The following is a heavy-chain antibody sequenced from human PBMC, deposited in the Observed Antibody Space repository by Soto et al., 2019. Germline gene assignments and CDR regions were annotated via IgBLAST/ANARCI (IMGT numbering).Heavy chain of an antibody. J-gene: IGHJ6*02. CDR2: IIPIFGTA. D-gene: IGHD6-13*01. V-gene: IGHV1-69*01. CDR1: GGTFSSYA. Sequence: QVQLVQSGAEVKKPGSSVKVSCKASGGTFSSYAISWVRQAPGQGLEWMGGIIPIFGTANYAQKFQGRVTITADESTSTAYMELSSLRSEDTAVYYCAGGAARRSWYGYYYYGMDVWGQGTTVTVSS. CDR3: AGGAARRSWYGYYYYGMDV.